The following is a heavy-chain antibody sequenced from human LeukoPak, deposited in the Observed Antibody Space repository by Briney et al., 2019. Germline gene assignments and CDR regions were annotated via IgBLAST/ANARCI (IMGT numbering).Heavy chain of an antibody. CDR3: TRAYWIGFHFDS. D-gene: IGHD3-3*01. CDR1: GGSISSGDYF. V-gene: IGHV4-30-4*01. CDR2: IYYSGTT. Sequence: SETLSLTCTVSGGSISSGDYFWTWIRQPPGKGLEYIGYIYYSGTTYYNPSLKSRITMSVDMSANQFSLRLTSVSAADTAVYYCTRAYWIGFHFDSWGQGILVSVSS. J-gene: IGHJ4*02.